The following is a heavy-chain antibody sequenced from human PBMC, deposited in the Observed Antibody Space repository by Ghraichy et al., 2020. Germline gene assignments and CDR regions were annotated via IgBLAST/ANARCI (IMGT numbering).Heavy chain of an antibody. Sequence: SETLSLTCTVSGGSISSSSYYWGWIRQPPGKGLDWIGYIYYSGSTNYNPSLKSRVTISVDTSKNQFSLKLSSVTAADTAVYYCARPNLDSSSWYFDYWGQRTLVNVS. CDR3: ARPNLDSSSWYFDY. V-gene: IGHV4-61*05. D-gene: IGHD6-13*01. J-gene: IGHJ4*01. CDR1: GGSISSSSYY. CDR2: IYYSGST.